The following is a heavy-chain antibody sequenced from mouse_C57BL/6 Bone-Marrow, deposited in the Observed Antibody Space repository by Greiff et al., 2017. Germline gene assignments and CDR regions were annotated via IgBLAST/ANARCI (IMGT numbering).Heavy chain of an antibody. Sequence: EVQRVESGPGLAKPSQTLSLTCSVTGYSITSDYWNWIRKFPGNKLEYMGYISYSGSTYYNPSIKSRISITRDTSKNQYYLQLNSVTTEDTATYYCARSLNSSGYYFDYWGQGTTLTVSS. V-gene: IGHV3-8*01. D-gene: IGHD3-2*02. J-gene: IGHJ2*01. CDR3: ARSLNSSGYYFDY. CDR1: GYSITSDY. CDR2: ISYSGST.